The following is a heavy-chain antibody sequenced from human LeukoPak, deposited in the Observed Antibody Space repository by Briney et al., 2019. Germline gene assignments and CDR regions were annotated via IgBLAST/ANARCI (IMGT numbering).Heavy chain of an antibody. CDR1: GYTFTNYF. D-gene: IGHD3-9*01. CDR2: IIPAFSTT. CDR3: ARDIVDILTGSGSAAFDI. J-gene: IGHJ3*02. V-gene: IGHV1-69*13. Sequence: ASVKVSCKASGYTFTNYFIHWVRQAPGQGLECMGRIIPAFSTTNYAQQFQGRVTITADESTSTVYMELSSLRSGDTAMYFCARDIVDILTGSGSAAFDIWGQGTMVTVSS.